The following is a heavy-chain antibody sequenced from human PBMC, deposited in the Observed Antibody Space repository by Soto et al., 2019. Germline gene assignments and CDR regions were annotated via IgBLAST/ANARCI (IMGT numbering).Heavy chain of an antibody. J-gene: IGHJ3*02. CDR3: ARYCSSVSCYDEI. Sequence: ASVKVSCKASGYTFIGYYIHWVRQAPGQGLEWMGWINPNSGSTNYAQKFQGRVTMTKDTSISTTYMDLSRLRSDDTAVYYCARYCSSVSCYDEIWDQGTMVTVSS. D-gene: IGHD2-15*01. V-gene: IGHV1-2*02. CDR2: INPNSGST. CDR1: GYTFIGYY.